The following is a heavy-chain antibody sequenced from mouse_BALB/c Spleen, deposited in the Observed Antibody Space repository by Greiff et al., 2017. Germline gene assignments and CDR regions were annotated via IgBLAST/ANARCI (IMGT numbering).Heavy chain of an antibody. CDR1: GYSITSDYA. Sequence: EVQLQQSGPGLVKPSQSLSLTCTVTGYSITSDYAWNWIRQFPGNKLEWMGYISYSGSTSYNPSLKSRISITRDTSKNQFFLQLNSVTTEDTATYYCARGYDVGDWYFDVWGAGTTVTVSS. J-gene: IGHJ1*01. V-gene: IGHV3-2*02. CDR2: ISYSGST. CDR3: ARGYDVGDWYFDV. D-gene: IGHD2-2*01.